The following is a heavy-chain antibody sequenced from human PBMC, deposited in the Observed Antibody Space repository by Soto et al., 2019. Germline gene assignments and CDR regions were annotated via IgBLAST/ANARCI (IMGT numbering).Heavy chain of an antibody. D-gene: IGHD6-19*01. J-gene: IGHJ5*02. V-gene: IGHV3-33*01. CDR2: IWYDGSNK. Sequence: QVQLVESGGGVVQPGRSLRLSCAASGFTFSSYGMHWVRQAPGKGLEWVAVIWYDGSNKYYADSVKGRFTISRDNSQNTLYLQMNSLRAEDTAVYYCARDRERLVVSMNWFDPWGQGTLVTVSS. CDR3: ARDRERLVVSMNWFDP. CDR1: GFTFSSYG.